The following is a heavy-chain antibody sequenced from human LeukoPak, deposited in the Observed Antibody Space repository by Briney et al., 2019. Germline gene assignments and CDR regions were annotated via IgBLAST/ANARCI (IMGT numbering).Heavy chain of an antibody. CDR2: ISYDGSNK. CDR1: GFTFSSYG. D-gene: IGHD6-13*01. CDR3: VRIEQQLVPHPYYYYYGMDV. V-gene: IGHV3-30*03. Sequence: GSLRLSCAASGFTFSSYGMHWVRQAPGKGLEWVAVISYDGSNKYYADSVKGRFTISRDNSKNTLYLQMNSLRAEDTAVYYCVRIEQQLVPHPYYYYYGMDVWGQGTTVTVSS. J-gene: IGHJ6*02.